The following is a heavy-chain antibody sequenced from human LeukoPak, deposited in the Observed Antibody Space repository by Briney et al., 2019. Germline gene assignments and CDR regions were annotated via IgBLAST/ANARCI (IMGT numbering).Heavy chain of an antibody. D-gene: IGHD4-17*01. CDR1: GFTFSSYW. CDR2: IKQDGSEK. V-gene: IGHV3-7*01. Sequence: PGRSLRLPCAASGFTFSSYWMSWVRQAPGKGLEWVANIKQDGSEKYYVDSVKGRFTTSRDNAKNSLYLQMNSLRAEDTAVYYCAVDYAPLSDWYFDLWGRGTLVTVSS. CDR3: AVDYAPLSDWYFDL. J-gene: IGHJ2*01.